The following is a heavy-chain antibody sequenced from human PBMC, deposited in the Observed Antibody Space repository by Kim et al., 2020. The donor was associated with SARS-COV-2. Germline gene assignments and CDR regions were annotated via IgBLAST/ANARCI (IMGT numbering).Heavy chain of an antibody. CDR2: INYSGDT. D-gene: IGHD6-13*01. CDR3: SGHRAASGTRPDSFD. Sequence: SETLSLTCSVSGGSVTGNYYWGWIRQSPGKGLEWSGSINYSGDTYYNPSLKSRVTMSVDTSKNQFSLRLDSAPATHTTMYYCSGHRAASGTRPDSFD. V-gene: IGHV4-39*01. J-gene: IGHJ4*01. CDR1: GGSVTGNYY.